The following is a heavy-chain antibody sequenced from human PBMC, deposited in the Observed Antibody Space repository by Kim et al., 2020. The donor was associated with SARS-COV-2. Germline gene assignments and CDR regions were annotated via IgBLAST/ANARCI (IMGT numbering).Heavy chain of an antibody. V-gene: IGHV3-9*01. CDR2: ISWNSGSI. J-gene: IGHJ6*01. CDR1: GFTFDDYA. Sequence: GGSLRLSCAASGFTFDDYAMHWVRQAPGKCLEWVSGISWNSGSIGYADSVKGRFTISRDNAKNSLYLQMNSLGAEDTALYYCAKDIGDGDYVAYYYYYYG. D-gene: IGHD4-17*01. CDR3: AKDIGDGDYVAYYYYYYG.